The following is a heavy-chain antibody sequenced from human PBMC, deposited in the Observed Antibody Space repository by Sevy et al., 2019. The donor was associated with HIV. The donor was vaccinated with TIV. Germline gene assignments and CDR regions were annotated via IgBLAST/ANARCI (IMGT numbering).Heavy chain of an antibody. Sequence: GGSLRLSCAASGFTFSSYWMSWVRQAPGKGLEWVANIKQDGSEKYYVDSVKGRFTISRDNAKNSLYLQMNSLRAEDTAVYYCARDDLIQLWLPAFDIWGQWTMVTVSS. V-gene: IGHV3-7*03. CDR1: GFTFSSYW. CDR3: ARDDLIQLWLPAFDI. D-gene: IGHD5-18*01. J-gene: IGHJ3*02. CDR2: IKQDGSEK.